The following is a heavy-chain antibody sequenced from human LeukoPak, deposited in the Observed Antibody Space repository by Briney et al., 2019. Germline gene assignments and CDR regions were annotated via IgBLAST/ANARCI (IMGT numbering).Heavy chain of an antibody. J-gene: IGHJ3*02. CDR2: IKQDGSEK. Sequence: PGGSLRLSCAASGFTFSSYWMSWVRQAPGKGLEGVANIKQDGSEKYYVDSVKGRFAISRDNAKNSLYLQMNSLRAEDTAVYYCARVSYYYYGSGSYSQDAFDIWGQGTMVTVSS. V-gene: IGHV3-7*01. CDR1: GFTFSSYW. D-gene: IGHD3-10*01. CDR3: ARVSYYYYGSGSYSQDAFDI.